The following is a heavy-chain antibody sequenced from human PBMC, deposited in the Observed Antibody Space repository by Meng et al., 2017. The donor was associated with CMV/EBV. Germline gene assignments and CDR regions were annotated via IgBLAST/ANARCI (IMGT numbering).Heavy chain of an antibody. J-gene: IGHJ4*02. CDR3: ARAIGVVIKIERLSLYYFDY. CDR2: ISSSSSYI. Sequence: GESLKISCAASGFTFSSYSMNWVRQAPGKGLEWVSSISSSSSYIYYADSVKGRFTISRDNAKNSLYLQMNSLRAEDTAVYYCARAIGVVIKIERLSLYYFDYWGQGTLVTGSS. V-gene: IGHV3-21*01. D-gene: IGHD3-3*01. CDR1: GFTFSSYS.